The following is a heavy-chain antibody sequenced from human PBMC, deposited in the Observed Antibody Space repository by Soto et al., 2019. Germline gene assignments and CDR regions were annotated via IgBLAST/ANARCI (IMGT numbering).Heavy chain of an antibody. CDR3: ATAEVDY. J-gene: IGHJ4*02. CDR2: MNSDGRTT. V-gene: IGHV3-74*01. Sequence: EVQLVESGGGLVQPGGSLRLSCAASGFNFGNNWMHWVRQAPGKGLEWVSRMNSDGRTTNYEDSVKGRFTVSRDNAKNTLYLQMNSLIAEDTAVYYCATAEVDYWGPGTLVTVSS. CDR1: GFNFGNNW.